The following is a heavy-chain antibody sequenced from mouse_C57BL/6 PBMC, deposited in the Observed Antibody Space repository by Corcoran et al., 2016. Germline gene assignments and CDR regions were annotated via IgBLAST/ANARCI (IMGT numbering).Heavy chain of an antibody. J-gene: IGHJ1*03. V-gene: IGHV1-18*01. CDR3: ARETTVVGEGYFDV. D-gene: IGHD1-1*01. CDR2: INPNNGGT. Sequence: EVQLQQSGPELVKPGASVKIPCKASGYTFTDYNMDWVKQSHGKSLEWIGDINPNNGGTIYNQKFKGKATLTVDKSSSTAYMELRSLTSEDTAVYYCARETTVVGEGYFDVWGTGTTVTVSS. CDR1: GYTFTDYN.